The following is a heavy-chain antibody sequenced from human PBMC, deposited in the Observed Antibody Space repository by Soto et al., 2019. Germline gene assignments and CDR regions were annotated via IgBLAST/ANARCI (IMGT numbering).Heavy chain of an antibody. V-gene: IGHV4-30-2*01. J-gene: IGHJ6*02. CDR3: ARGALKNGMDV. CDR1: CGSISSGGYS. CDR2: IYHSGST. Sequence: SETLSLTCAVSCGSISSGGYSWSWIRQPPGKGLEWIGYIYHSGSTYYNPSLKSRVTISVDRSKNQFSLKLSSVTAADTAVYYCARGALKNGMDVWGQGTTVTVSS.